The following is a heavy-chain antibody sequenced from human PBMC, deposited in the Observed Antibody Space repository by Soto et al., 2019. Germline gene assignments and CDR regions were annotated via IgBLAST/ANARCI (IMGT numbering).Heavy chain of an antibody. CDR2: IKQDGSEK. V-gene: IGHV3-7*03. Sequence: VGSLRLSCAASGFTFSSYWMSWVRQAPGKGLEWVANIKQDGSEKYYVDSVKGRFTISRDNAKNSLYLQMNSLRAEDTAVYYCARGQRGYSYGYVDYWGQRTLVTVSS. CDR3: ARGQRGYSYGYVDY. CDR1: GFTFSSYW. D-gene: IGHD5-18*01. J-gene: IGHJ4*02.